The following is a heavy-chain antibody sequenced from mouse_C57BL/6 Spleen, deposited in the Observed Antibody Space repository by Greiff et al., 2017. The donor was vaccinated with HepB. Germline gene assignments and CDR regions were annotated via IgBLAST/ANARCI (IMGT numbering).Heavy chain of an antibody. Sequence: VQLQQSGAELARPGASVKMSCKASGYTFTSYTMHWVKQRPGQGLEWIGYINPSSGYTKYNQKFKDKATLTADKSSSTAYMQLRSLTSEDSAVYYCARAIYYDYDWFAYWGQGTLVTVSA. J-gene: IGHJ3*01. CDR3: ARAIYYDYDWFAY. CDR1: GYTFTSYT. V-gene: IGHV1-4*01. D-gene: IGHD2-4*01. CDR2: INPSSGYT.